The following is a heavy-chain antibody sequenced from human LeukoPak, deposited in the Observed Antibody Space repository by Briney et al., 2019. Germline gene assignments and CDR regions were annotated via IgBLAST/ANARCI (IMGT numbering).Heavy chain of an antibody. CDR2: IYSGGST. V-gene: IGHV3-66*02. D-gene: IGHD6-13*01. Sequence: GGSLRLSCAASGFTVSSNYMSWVRQAPGKGLEWVSVIYSGGSTYYADSVKGRFTTSRDNSKNTLYLQMNSLRAEDTAVYYCASRIAAAGTDYWGQGTLVTVSS. CDR1: GFTVSSNY. CDR3: ASRIAAAGTDY. J-gene: IGHJ4*02.